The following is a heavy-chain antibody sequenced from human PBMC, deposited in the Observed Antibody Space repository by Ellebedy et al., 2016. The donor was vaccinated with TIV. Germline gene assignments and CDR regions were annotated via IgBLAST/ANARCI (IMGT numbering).Heavy chain of an antibody. CDR3: ATQDVAAGWELPY. CDR2: FDPEDGET. J-gene: IGHJ4*02. D-gene: IGHD1-26*01. CDR1: GPRLTEYS. Sequence: AASVKVSCKVFGPRLTEYSMHWVRQAPGKGLEWMGGFDPEDGETIYAQKFQGRLIMTDDRSTDTAYMDLSSLRSDDTAVYYCATQDVAAGWELPYWGQGTLVTVSS. V-gene: IGHV1-24*01.